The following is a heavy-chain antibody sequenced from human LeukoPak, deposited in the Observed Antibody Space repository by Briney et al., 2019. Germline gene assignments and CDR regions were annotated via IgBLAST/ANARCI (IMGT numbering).Heavy chain of an antibody. Sequence: GRSLRLSCAASGFTFSSYGMHWVRQAPGKGLEWVAVISYDGSNKYYADSVKGRFTISRDNSKNTLYLQMNSLRAEDTAVYYCAKPAGGYKDYYYGMDVWGQGTTVTVSS. CDR1: GFTFSSYG. CDR2: ISYDGSNK. D-gene: IGHD3-22*01. V-gene: IGHV3-30*18. J-gene: IGHJ6*02. CDR3: AKPAGGYKDYYYGMDV.